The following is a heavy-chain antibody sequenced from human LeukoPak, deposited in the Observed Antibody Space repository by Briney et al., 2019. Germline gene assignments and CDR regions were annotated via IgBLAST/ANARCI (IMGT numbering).Heavy chain of an antibody. V-gene: IGHV3-23*01. J-gene: IGHJ4*02. D-gene: IGHD6-6*01. CDR3: AKFSSSSPADFDY. Sequence: GGSLRLSCAASGFTFSSYAMSWVRQAPGKALECVSAISGGGGSTYYADSVKGRFTISRDNSKNTLYLQMNSLRAEDTAVYYCAKFSSSSPADFDYWGQGTLVTVSS. CDR2: ISGGGGST. CDR1: GFTFSSYA.